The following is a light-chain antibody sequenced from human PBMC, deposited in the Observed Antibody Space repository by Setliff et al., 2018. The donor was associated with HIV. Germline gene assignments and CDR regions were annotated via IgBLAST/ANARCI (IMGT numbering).Light chain of an antibody. V-gene: IGLV2-14*01. CDR1: SSDVGGYNY. J-gene: IGLJ1*01. Sequence: QSALAQPSAVSGSPGQSITISCTGTSSDVGGYNYVYWYQQHPGKAPKLRIYEVTNRPSGVSYRFSVSKSGNTASLTISGLHSDDEADYYCSSYTCSSTDVFGSGTKGT. CDR2: EVT. CDR3: SSYTCSSTDV.